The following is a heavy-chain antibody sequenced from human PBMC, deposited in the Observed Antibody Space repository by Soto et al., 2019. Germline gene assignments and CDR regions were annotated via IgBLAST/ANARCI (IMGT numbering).Heavy chain of an antibody. CDR1: GGSISSGGYY. V-gene: IGHV4-31*03. D-gene: IGHD3-22*01. CDR2: IYYSGST. Sequence: QVQLQESGPGLVKPSQTLSLTCTVSGGSISSGGYYWSWIRQHPGKGLEWIGYIYYSGSTYYNPSLKSRVTISVDTSKTQFSLKLSSVTAADTAVYYCARDSSGYPSYWYFDLWGRGTLVTVSS. CDR3: ARDSSGYPSYWYFDL. J-gene: IGHJ2*01.